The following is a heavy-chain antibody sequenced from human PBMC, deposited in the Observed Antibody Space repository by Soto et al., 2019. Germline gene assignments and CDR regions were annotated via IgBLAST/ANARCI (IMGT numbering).Heavy chain of an antibody. CDR2: IYPGDSDT. J-gene: IGHJ6*02. V-gene: IGHV5-51*01. Sequence: GESLKISCKGSGYSFASNWIGWVRQMPGKGLEWMGIIYPGDSDTRYSPSFQGQVTISADKSISTAYLQWSSLKASDTAMYYCTRRGLKYYYYYGMDVWGQGTTVTVSS. CDR1: GYSFASNW. CDR3: TRRGLKYYYYYGMDV.